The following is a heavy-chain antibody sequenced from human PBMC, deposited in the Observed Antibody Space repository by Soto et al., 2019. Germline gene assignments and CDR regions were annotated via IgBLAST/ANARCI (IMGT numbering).Heavy chain of an antibody. CDR1: GGTFSSYT. Sequence: ASVKVSCTASGGTFSSYTISWVRQAPGQRLEWMGWINAGNGNTKYSQMFQGRVTITRDTSASTAYMELSSLRSEDTAVYYCASSYYYDSSGYSSLYYYYGMDVWGQGTTVTVSS. J-gene: IGHJ6*02. CDR3: ASSYYYDSSGYSSLYYYYGMDV. D-gene: IGHD3-22*01. CDR2: INAGNGNT. V-gene: IGHV1-3*01.